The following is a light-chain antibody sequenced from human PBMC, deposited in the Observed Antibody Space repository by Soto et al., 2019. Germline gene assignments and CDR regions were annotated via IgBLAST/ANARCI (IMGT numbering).Light chain of an antibody. CDR1: QSVSSY. CDR2: DAS. J-gene: IGKJ4*01. Sequence: EIVLTQSPATLSLSPGERATLSCRASQSVSSYLAWYQQQPGQAPRLLIYDASNRATGIPARFSGSGPGTDFTLTISSLEPEDFAVYYCQQRSNWLTFGGGTKVEIK. V-gene: IGKV3D-11*02. CDR3: QQRSNWLT.